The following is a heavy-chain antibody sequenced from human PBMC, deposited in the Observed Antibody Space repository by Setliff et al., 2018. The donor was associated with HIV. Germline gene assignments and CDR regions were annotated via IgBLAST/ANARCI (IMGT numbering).Heavy chain of an antibody. CDR1: GFTFSDHY. V-gene: IGHV3-72*01. CDR3: VRGLGSDFDY. Sequence: GGSLRLSCAASGFTFSDHYMDWVRQAPGKGLEWVGRTTNKADSYNTNYAASVKGRFTIARDDSKKSLYLQMNSLKIEDTAVYYCVRGLGSDFDYWGQGTLVTVSS. J-gene: IGHJ4*02. D-gene: IGHD2-21*01. CDR2: TTNKADSYNT.